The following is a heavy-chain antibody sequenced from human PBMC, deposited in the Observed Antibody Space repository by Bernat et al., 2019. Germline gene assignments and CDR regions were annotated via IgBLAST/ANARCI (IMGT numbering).Heavy chain of an antibody. Sequence: EVQLVQSGAEVKKPGESLKISCKGSGYSFTSYWIGWVRQMPGKGLEWMGIIDPGDFDTTDSPSFQGQATISADKSISTAYLQWSSLKASDTAMSYCARRGTYSYAIDYWGQGTLVTVSS. CDR1: GYSFTSYW. J-gene: IGHJ4*02. CDR2: IDPGDFDT. CDR3: ARRGTYSYAIDY. V-gene: IGHV5-51*01. D-gene: IGHD5-18*01.